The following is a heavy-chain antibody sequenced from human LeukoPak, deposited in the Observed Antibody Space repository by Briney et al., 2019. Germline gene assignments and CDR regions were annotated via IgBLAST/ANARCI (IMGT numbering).Heavy chain of an antibody. V-gene: IGHV4-4*07. CDR2: IYTSGST. CDR1: GGSISSYY. J-gene: IGHJ4*02. D-gene: IGHD2-2*01. Sequence: SETLSLTCTVSGGSISSYYWSWIRQPAGKGLEWIGRIYTSGSTNYNPSLKSRVTMSVDTSKNQFSLKLSSVTAADTAVYYCARVYCSSTGCSFDYWGQGTLVTVSS. CDR3: ARVYCSSTGCSFDY.